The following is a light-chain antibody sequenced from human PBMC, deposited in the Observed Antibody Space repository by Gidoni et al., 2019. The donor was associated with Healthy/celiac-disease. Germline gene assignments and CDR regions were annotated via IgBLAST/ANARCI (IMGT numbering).Light chain of an antibody. Sequence: EIVMTHSLATLSVSPGERDTLSCRARQSVSSNLAWYQQKPGQVPTRLSYGAAARSSGIPARFSGSGSGTEFNFTISSLQSEDFAVYSCQQYNNWPPLFTFGPGTKVEIK. V-gene: IGKV3-15*01. CDR2: GAA. J-gene: IGKJ3*01. CDR1: QSVSSN. CDR3: QQYNNWPPLFT.